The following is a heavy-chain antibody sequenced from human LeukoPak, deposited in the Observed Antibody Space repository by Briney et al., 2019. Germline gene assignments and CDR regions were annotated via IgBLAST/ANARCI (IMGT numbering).Heavy chain of an antibody. Sequence: ASVKISCKAPGYTFTSYDIYWVRHATGQKLEWIGWMNPNSGNTGYAQKFQCRGTITRNTSISTAYMELSSLRSEDTAVYYCARTLGCSSTSCKGWFDAWGQGTLVTVSS. CDR3: ARTLGCSSTSCKGWFDA. V-gene: IGHV1-8*03. CDR1: GYTFTSYD. CDR2: MNPNSGNT. J-gene: IGHJ5*02. D-gene: IGHD2-2*01.